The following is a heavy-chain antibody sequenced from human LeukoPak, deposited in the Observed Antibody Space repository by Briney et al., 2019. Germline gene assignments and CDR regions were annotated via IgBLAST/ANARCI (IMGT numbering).Heavy chain of an antibody. J-gene: IGHJ4*02. V-gene: IGHV2-5*02. D-gene: IGHD3-22*01. CDR1: GFSLSTTGVG. CDR2: IYWDDDK. CDR3: AHRRGYSDSTGYYSGHFDY. Sequence: SGPTLVNPTQTLTLTCTFSGFSLSTTGVGVGWIRQPPGKALEWLALIYWDDDKRYSPSLKSRLTITKDTSKNQVILTMTNMDPVDTATYFCAHRRGYSDSTGYYSGHFDYWGRGTLVTVSS.